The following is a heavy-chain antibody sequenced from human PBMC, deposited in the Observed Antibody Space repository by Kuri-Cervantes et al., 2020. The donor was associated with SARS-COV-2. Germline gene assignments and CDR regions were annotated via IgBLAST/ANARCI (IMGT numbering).Heavy chain of an antibody. Sequence: SETLSLTCTVSGGSISSSTYYWGWIRQSPGKGLEWIGEINHSGSTNYNPSLKSRVTISVDTSKNQFSLKLSSVTAADTAVYYCARGRDKGAAAGPGPRWFDPWGQGTLVTVSS. V-gene: IGHV4-39*07. J-gene: IGHJ5*02. D-gene: IGHD6-13*01. CDR3: ARGRDKGAAAGPGPRWFDP. CDR2: INHSGST. CDR1: GGSISSSTYY.